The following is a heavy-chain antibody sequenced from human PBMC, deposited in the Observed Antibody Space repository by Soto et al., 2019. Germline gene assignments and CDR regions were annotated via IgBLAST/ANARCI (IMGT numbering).Heavy chain of an antibody. CDR2: INPNSGGT. Sequence: ASVKVSCKASGYTFTGYYMHWVRQAPGQGLEWMGWINPNSGGTNYAQKFQGWVTMTRDTSISTAYMELRRLRSDDTAVYYCARDLAYYYGSGSLYGMDVWGQGTTVTV. J-gene: IGHJ6*02. CDR3: ARDLAYYYGSGSLYGMDV. CDR1: GYTFTGYY. D-gene: IGHD3-10*01. V-gene: IGHV1-2*04.